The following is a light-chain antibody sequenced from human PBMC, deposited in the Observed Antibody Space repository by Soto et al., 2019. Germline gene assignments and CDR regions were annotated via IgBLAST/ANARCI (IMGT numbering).Light chain of an antibody. CDR1: QSVSSSD. J-gene: IGKJ1*01. V-gene: IGKV3-20*01. Sequence: EIVLTQSPGTLSLSPGERATLSCRASQSVSSSDLAWYQQKPGQAPRLLIYGASSRATGIPDRFSGSGSGIVFTLIISRLEPEDFAVYYCQHYGSSRTFGQGTKVEIK. CDR3: QHYGSSRT. CDR2: GAS.